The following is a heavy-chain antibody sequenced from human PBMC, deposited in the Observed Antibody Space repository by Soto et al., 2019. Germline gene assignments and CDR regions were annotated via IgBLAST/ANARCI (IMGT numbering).Heavy chain of an antibody. CDR2: IAYDGSGK. CDR3: ARDRITVNVDYYYDMDV. V-gene: IGHV3-30*03. CDR1: GFIFNYYE. D-gene: IGHD6-19*01. J-gene: IGHJ6*02. Sequence: PGGSLRLSCAASGFIFNYYEMHWFRQAPGEGLQWVAVIAYDGSGKYYADSVKGRFTISRDNSMNTLYLQMNGLRAEDTAVYYCARDRITVNVDYYYDMDVWAQGATVTVSS.